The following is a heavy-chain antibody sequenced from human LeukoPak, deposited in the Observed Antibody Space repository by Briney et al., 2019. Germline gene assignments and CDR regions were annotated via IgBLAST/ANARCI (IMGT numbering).Heavy chain of an antibody. CDR1: GGSISSGGYS. CDR2: IYHSGST. D-gene: IGHD6-13*01. J-gene: IGHJ4*02. V-gene: IGHV4-30-2*01. Sequence: SETLSLTCAVSGGSISSGGYSWSWIRQPPGKGLEWIGYIYHSGSTYYNPSLKSRVTISVDRSKNQFSLKLSSVTAADTAVYYCARYIAAAGTRGFDYWGQGTLVTVSS. CDR3: ARYIAAAGTRGFDY.